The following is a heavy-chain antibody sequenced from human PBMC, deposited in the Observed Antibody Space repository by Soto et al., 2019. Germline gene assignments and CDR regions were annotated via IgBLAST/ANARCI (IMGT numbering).Heavy chain of an antibody. D-gene: IGHD3-10*01. CDR1: GIPVSSNY. J-gene: IGHJ6*02. Sequence: EVQLVESGGGLVQPGGSLRLSCAASGIPVSSNYMTWVRQAPGKGLEWVSVLHNGGDTYYANSVKGRFTISRHDSTNTLFLQMNSLTAEDTAVYYCARDGPYYYASRMDVWGQGTTVTVSS. V-gene: IGHV3-53*04. CDR3: ARDGPYYYASRMDV. CDR2: LHNGGDT.